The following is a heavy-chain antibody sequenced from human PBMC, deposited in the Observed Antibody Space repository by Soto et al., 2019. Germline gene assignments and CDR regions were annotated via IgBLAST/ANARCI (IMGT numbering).Heavy chain of an antibody. D-gene: IGHD2-15*01. V-gene: IGHV5-51*01. CDR3: ARPPLPGYSIHFNS. J-gene: IGHJ4*02. CDR1: GYIFIDHW. CDR2: VYPRDSDT. Sequence: GESLKISCQASGYIFIDHWIGWVRQMPGKGLEWMGIVYPRDSDTRYSPSFQGQVTISADRSTGTAFLQWRSLKASDTALYYCARPPLPGYSIHFNSWGEGTLVT.